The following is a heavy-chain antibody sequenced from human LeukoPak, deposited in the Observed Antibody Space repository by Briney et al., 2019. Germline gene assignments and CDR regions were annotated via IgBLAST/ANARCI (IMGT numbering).Heavy chain of an antibody. D-gene: IGHD6-6*01. Sequence: SVKVSCKASGGTFSSYAISWVRQAPGQGLEWMGGIIPIFGTANYAQKFQGRVTITTDESTSTAYMELSSLRSEDTAVYYCVSIAAPGAFDIWGQGTMVTVSS. CDR3: VSIAAPGAFDI. J-gene: IGHJ3*02. CDR2: IIPIFGTA. V-gene: IGHV1-69*05. CDR1: GGTFSSYA.